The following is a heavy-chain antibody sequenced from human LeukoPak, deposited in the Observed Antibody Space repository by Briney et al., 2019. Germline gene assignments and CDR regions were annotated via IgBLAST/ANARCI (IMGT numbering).Heavy chain of an antibody. CDR3: ARQGLRYLDWSVDS. V-gene: IGHV5-51*01. Sequence: GESLKISCKGSGFRFTSYWIGWVRQMPGKGLEWMGTTYPGDSDTRYSPSFQGQVTISVDKSINTAYLQWSSLKASDTAVYYCARQGLRYLDWSVDSWGQGTLVTVSS. CDR1: GFRFTSYW. D-gene: IGHD3-3*01. J-gene: IGHJ4*02. CDR2: TYPGDSDT.